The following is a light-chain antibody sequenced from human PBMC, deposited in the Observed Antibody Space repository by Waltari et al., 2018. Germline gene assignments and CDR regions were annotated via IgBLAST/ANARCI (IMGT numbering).Light chain of an antibody. V-gene: IGLV2-11*01. CDR1: SSDVGGSNY. J-gene: IGLJ3*02. Sequence: QSALTQPRSVSGSPGQSATISCTGPSSDVGGSNYVSWYQQHPGKAPKLMIYDVSKRPSGVPDRFSGSKSGNTASLTISGLQAEDEADYYCCSYAGSYTWVFGGGTKLTVL. CDR3: CSYAGSYTWV. CDR2: DVS.